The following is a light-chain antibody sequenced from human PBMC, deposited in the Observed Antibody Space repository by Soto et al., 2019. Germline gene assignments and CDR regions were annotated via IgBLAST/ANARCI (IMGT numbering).Light chain of an antibody. CDR1: TSNIGSNT. CDR3: GAWDDSLNGNYV. Sequence: QSALAQPPSASGTPGQRVTISCSGSTSNIGSNTVNWYQQLPGTAPKLLIYNNNERPSGVPDRFSGSKSGNSASLAISGLQSDDEADYYCGAWDDSLNGNYVFGTWTKDTVL. J-gene: IGLJ1*01. CDR2: NNN. V-gene: IGLV1-44*01.